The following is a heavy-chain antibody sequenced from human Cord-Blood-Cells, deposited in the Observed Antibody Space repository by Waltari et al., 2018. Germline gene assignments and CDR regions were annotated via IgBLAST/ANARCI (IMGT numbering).Heavy chain of an antibody. CDR2: IYYRGST. J-gene: IGHJ4*02. V-gene: IGHV4-39*01. Sequence: QLQLQESGPGLVKPSETLSPTCTVSGGSISSSSYYWGWIRQPPGKGLEWIGSIYYRGSTYYNPSLKSRVTISVDTSKNQFSLKLSSVTAADTAVYYCARPLNYYDSSGYYYYWGQGTLVTVSS. D-gene: IGHD3-22*01. CDR1: GGSISSSSYY. CDR3: ARPLNYYDSSGYYYY.